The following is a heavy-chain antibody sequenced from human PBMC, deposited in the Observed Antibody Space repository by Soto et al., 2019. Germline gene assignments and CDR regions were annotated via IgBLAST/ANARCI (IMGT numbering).Heavy chain of an antibody. CDR2: ISYDGSNK. J-gene: IGHJ3*01. CDR3: ARDRATVATPPDAFDL. V-gene: IGHV3-30-3*01. CDR1: GFTFRTYA. D-gene: IGHD1-7*01. Sequence: QVQLVESGGGVVQAGRSVRLSCAASGFTFRTYAMHWVRQAPRKGLEGVAVISYDGSNKYYADSVKGRFTISRDNSKNTLYRQMNSLRAEDTAGYYCARDRATVATPPDAFDLWGQGTMVTVSS.